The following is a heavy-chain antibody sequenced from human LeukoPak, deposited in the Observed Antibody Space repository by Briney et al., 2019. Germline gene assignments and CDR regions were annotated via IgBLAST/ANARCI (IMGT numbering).Heavy chain of an antibody. CDR2: ISYSGST. D-gene: IGHD3-10*01. CDR1: DGSISNYY. V-gene: IGHV4-59*01. J-gene: IGHJ5*02. Sequence: SSETLSLTCSVSDGSISNYYWSWIRQPPGKGLEWIGYISYSGSTNYNPSLKSRVTISVDTSKNQFSLKLSSVTAADTAVYYCARDPWYYYGSGSYYPWGQGTLVTVSS. CDR3: ARDPWYYYGSGSYYP.